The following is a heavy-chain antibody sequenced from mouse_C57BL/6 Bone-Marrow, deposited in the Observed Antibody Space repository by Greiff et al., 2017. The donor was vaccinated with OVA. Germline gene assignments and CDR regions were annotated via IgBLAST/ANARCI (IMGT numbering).Heavy chain of an antibody. CDR1: GFTFSSYA. V-gene: IGHV5-9-1*02. D-gene: IGHD1-1*01. CDR3: TRDSSYRFAY. J-gene: IGHJ3*01. CDR2: ISSGGDYI. Sequence: DVMLVESGEGLVKPGGSLKLSCAASGFTFSSYAMSWVRQTPEKRLEWVAYISSGGDYIYYADTVKGRFTISRDNARNTLYLQMSSLKSEDTAMYYCTRDSSYRFAYWGQGTLVTVSA.